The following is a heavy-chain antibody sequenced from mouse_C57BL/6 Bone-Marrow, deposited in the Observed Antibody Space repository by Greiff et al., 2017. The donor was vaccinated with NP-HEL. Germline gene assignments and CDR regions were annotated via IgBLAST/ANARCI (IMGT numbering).Heavy chain of an antibody. D-gene: IGHD3-3*01. CDR3: ARLGTYAMDY. CDR1: GFTFSDYG. V-gene: IGHV5-15*01. Sequence: EVKVVESGGGLVQPGGSLKLSCAASGFTFSDYGMAWVRQAPRKGPEWVAFISNLAYSIYYADTVTGRFTISRENAKNTLYLEMSSLRSEDTAMYYCARLGTYAMDYWGQGTSVTVSS. CDR2: ISNLAYSI. J-gene: IGHJ4*01.